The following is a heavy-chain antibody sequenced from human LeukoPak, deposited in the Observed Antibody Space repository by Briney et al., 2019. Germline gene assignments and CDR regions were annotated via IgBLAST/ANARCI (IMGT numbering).Heavy chain of an antibody. J-gene: IGHJ5*02. D-gene: IGHD5-18*01. V-gene: IGHV3-23*01. CDR1: GFTFSSYG. Sequence: GGSLRLSCAASGFTFSSYGMSWVRQAPGKGLEWVSVISGSGGSTYYADSVKGRFTISRDNSKNALYLQMSSLRSEDTAVYYCARVYVDTAGGNWFDHWGQGTLVTVSS. CDR3: ARVYVDTAGGNWFDH. CDR2: ISGSGGST.